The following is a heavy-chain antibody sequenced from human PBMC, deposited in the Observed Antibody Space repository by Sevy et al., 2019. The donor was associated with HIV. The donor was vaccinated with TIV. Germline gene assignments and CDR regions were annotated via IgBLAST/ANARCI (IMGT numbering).Heavy chain of an antibody. J-gene: IGHJ4*02. CDR2: IWYDGSNK. V-gene: IGHV3-33*06. D-gene: IGHD3-10*01. Sequence: GESLKISCAASGFTFSSYGMHWVRQAPGKGLEWVAVIWYDGSNKYYADSVKGRFTISRDNSKNTLYLQMNSLRAEDTAVYYCAKDGMGLGELLSGLDYWGQGTLVTVSS. CDR1: GFTFSSYG. CDR3: AKDGMGLGELLSGLDY.